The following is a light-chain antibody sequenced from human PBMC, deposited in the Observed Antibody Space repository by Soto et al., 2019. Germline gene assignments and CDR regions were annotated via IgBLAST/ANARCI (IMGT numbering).Light chain of an antibody. J-gene: IGKJ2*01. V-gene: IGKV3-20*01. Sequence: EIVLTQSPSNMSLSPGERATLSCRASQNIGNFLAWYQHKPGQAPRLLIYDASKRATGIPARFSGSGSGTDFTLTISRLEPEDFAVYFCQQYGRSPPFTFGQGTKVEIK. CDR1: QNIGNF. CDR2: DAS. CDR3: QQYGRSPPFT.